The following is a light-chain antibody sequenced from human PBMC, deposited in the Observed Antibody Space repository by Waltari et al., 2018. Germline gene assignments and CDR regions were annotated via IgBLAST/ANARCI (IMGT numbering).Light chain of an antibody. V-gene: IGLV1-44*01. CDR1: SPSIRSNP. Sequence: SALTPPPPASGTSVQRVTIYSSRSSPSIRSNPVNCSQQLPETAPKLLIYSNNQRPSGVPDRFSGSKSGTSAALAISGLQSEDEADYYCAAWDDSLNGRGVFGTGTKVTVL. CDR3: AAWDDSLNGRGV. J-gene: IGLJ1*01. CDR2: SNN.